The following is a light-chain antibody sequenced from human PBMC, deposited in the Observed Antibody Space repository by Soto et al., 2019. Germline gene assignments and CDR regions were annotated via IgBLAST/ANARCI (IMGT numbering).Light chain of an antibody. V-gene: IGLV2-14*03. J-gene: IGLJ1*01. Sequence: QSALTQPASVSASPGQSITISCTVTSGDVGGYNYVSWYQQHPGEAPKVIIYDVSDRPSGVSNRFSGSKSGNTASLTVSGLQAEDEADYYCSSYTTSSTYVFGTGTKVTVL. CDR2: DVS. CDR1: SGDVGGYNY. CDR3: SSYTTSSTYV.